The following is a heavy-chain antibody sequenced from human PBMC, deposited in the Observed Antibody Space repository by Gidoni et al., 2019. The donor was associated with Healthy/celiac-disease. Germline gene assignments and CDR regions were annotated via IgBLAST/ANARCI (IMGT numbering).Heavy chain of an antibody. CDR2: IKSKTDGGTT. CDR1: GFPLSNAW. Sequence: EVQLVESGGGLVKPGGSIRLSCAASGFPLSNAWMSWVRQAPGKGLEWVGRIKSKTDGGTTEYAAPVKGRFTISRDDSKNTLYLQMNSLKTEDTAVYYCTTELSWGAATSMDYWGQGTLVTVSS. D-gene: IGHD1-26*01. J-gene: IGHJ4*02. CDR3: TTELSWGAATSMDY. V-gene: IGHV3-15*01.